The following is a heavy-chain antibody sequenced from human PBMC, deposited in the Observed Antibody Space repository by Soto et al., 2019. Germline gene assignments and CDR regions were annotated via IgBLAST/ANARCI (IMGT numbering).Heavy chain of an antibody. CDR2: IIPIFGTA. Sequence: QVQLVQSGAEVKKPGSSMKVSCKASGGTFSSYAISWVRQAPGQGLEWMGGIIPIFGTANYPQKFQGRVTITADESTSTAYMELSSLRSEDTAVYYCARVIAAAGTYYYYYGMDVWGQGTTVTVSS. CDR3: ARVIAAAGTYYYYYGMDV. V-gene: IGHV1-69*01. J-gene: IGHJ6*02. CDR1: GGTFSSYA. D-gene: IGHD6-13*01.